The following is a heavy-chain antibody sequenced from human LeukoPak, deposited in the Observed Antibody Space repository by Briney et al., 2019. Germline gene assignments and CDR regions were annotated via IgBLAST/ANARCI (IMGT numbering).Heavy chain of an antibody. V-gene: IGHV4-4*07. CDR2: IYISGST. CDR1: NGSFSTYY. D-gene: IGHD3-10*01. Sequence: SETLSLTCTVSNGSFSTYYWSWIRQPAGKGLEWIGRIYISGSTNYNPSLKSRVTTSVDTSKNQFSLNLNSVTAADTAVYYCARDGSGLRAFDIWGQGTMVTVSS. CDR3: ARDGSGLRAFDI. J-gene: IGHJ3*02.